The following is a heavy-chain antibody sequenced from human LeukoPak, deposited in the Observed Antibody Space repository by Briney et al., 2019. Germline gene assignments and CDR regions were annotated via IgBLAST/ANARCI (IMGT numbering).Heavy chain of an antibody. CDR1: GYIFTSYW. V-gene: IGHV5-10-1*01. J-gene: IGHJ5*02. D-gene: IGHD4-17*01. CDR2: IDPSDSYT. CDR3: ARRLDYGDYRWFDP. Sequence: LGASLKISCKGSGYIFTSYWISWVRQMPGKGLEWMGRIDPSDSYTNYSPSFQGHVTISADKSISTAYLQWSSLKASDTAMYYCARRLDYGDYRWFDPWGQGTLVTVSS.